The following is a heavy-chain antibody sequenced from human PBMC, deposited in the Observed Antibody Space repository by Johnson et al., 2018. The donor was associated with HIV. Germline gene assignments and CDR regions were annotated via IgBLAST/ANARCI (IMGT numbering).Heavy chain of an antibody. J-gene: IGHJ3*02. Sequence: VQLVESGGGVVQPGGSLRLSCAASGFAFSSYAMHWVRQAPGKGLEWLAVIRYDGSNKYYADSVKGRFTISRDNSKNTMYLQMNSLRAEDTAVYYCARVGSDAFDIWGQGTMVTVSS. CDR2: IRYDGSNK. V-gene: IGHV3-30*02. CDR1: GFAFSSYA. CDR3: ARVGSDAFDI. D-gene: IGHD3-16*01.